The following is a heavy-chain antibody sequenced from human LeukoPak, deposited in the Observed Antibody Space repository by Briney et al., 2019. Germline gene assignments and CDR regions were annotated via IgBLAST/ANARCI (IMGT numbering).Heavy chain of an antibody. D-gene: IGHD5-12*01. J-gene: IGHJ4*02. CDR3: GGWLRPVGY. V-gene: IGHV3-53*01. Sequence: GGSLRLSCAASGFTVSSNYMSWVRQAPGKGLEWVSVIWSGGGAYYADSVKGRFTISRDISKNTLYLQMNSLRPEDTGVYYCGGWLRPVGYWGQGTLVTVSS. CDR1: GFTVSSNY. CDR2: IWSGGGA.